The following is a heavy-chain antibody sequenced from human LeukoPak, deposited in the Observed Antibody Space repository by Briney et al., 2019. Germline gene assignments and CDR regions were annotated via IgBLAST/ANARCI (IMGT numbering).Heavy chain of an antibody. D-gene: IGHD6-13*01. J-gene: IGHJ4*02. CDR1: GGSITGYY. CDR2: INYSGST. Sequence: SETLSLTCTVSGGSITGYYWSWIRQPPGKGLEWIGYINYSGSTNYNPSLKSRVTISVDTSKNQFSLKLSSVTAADTAVYYCARVNRQQLGRYYFDYWGQGTLVTVSS. V-gene: IGHV4-59*01. CDR3: ARVNRQQLGRYYFDY.